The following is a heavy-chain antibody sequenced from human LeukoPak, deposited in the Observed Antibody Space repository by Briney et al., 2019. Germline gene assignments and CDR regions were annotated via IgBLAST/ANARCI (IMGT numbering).Heavy chain of an antibody. CDR1: GFIFRNYA. Sequence: PGGSLRLSCAASGFIFRNYAMRWVRQAPGKGLEWVLAINGGGGDRFYADSVKGRFTISRDNSKNTLYLQMSSLRVEDTAVYYCGKAEAGTYYFDYWGQGTLVTVSS. J-gene: IGHJ4*02. CDR3: GKAEAGTYYFDY. CDR2: INGGGGDR. V-gene: IGHV3-23*01. D-gene: IGHD6-19*01.